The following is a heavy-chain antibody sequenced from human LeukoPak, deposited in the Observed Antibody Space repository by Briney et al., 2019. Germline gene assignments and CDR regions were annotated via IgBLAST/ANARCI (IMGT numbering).Heavy chain of an antibody. CDR3: ARGVPAAISPPTH. CDR2: IYPGDSET. D-gene: IGHD2-2*01. J-gene: IGHJ4*02. Sequence: GESLKISCKGFGYSFTNYWIGWVRQMPGKGLEWMGIIYPGDSETRYSPSFQGQVTISADKSISTAYLQWSSLKASDTAMYYCARGVPAAISPPTHWGQGTLVTVSS. V-gene: IGHV5-51*01. CDR1: GYSFTNYW.